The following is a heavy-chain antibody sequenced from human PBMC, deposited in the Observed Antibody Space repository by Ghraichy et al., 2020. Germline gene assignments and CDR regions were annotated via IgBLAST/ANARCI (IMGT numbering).Heavy chain of an antibody. D-gene: IGHD5-18*01. CDR2: MYYSGGT. J-gene: IGHJ5*02. CDR3: ARFTATGGFDP. Sequence: SQTLSLTCTVSGGSVSGYYWGWIRQPPGKGLEWIAYMYYSGGTNYNPSLKSRVTISVDTPKNQFSLKVSSVTAADTAVYYCARFTATGGFDPWGQGTLVTVSS. V-gene: IGHV4-59*02. CDR1: GGSVSGYY.